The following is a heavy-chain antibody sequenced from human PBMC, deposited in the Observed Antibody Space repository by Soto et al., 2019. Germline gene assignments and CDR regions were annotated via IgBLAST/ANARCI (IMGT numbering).Heavy chain of an antibody. Sequence: LTCALYDGSFSEYYLNWIRQTPGKGLEWIGEINQSGNSNYKPSLRNPVTMSVDPSKKQVSLKLTSVTAADTAIYYCARARGRAEPVPSGMHXWGQATTVTVS. J-gene: IGHJ6*02. CDR1: DGSFSEYY. CDR2: INQSGNS. CDR3: ARARGRAEPVPSGMHX. V-gene: IGHV4-34*01. D-gene: IGHD5-12*01.